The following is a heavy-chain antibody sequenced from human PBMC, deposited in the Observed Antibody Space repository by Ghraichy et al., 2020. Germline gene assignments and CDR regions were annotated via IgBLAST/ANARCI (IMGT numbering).Heavy chain of an antibody. CDR1: GYTFTSYY. J-gene: IGHJ3*02. V-gene: IGHV1-46*03. CDR3: ARMQYYDSSGELGYAFDI. CDR2: INPSGGST. Sequence: ASVKVSCKASGYTFTSYYMHWVRQAPGQGLEWMGIINPSGGSTSYAQKFQGRVTMTRDTSTSTVYMELSSLRSEDTAVYYCARMQYYDSSGELGYAFDIWGQGTMVTVSS. D-gene: IGHD3-22*01.